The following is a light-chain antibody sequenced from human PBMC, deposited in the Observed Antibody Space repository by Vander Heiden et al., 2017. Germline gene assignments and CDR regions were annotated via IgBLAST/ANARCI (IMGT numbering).Light chain of an antibody. V-gene: IGLV7-43*01. J-gene: IGLJ2*01. Sequence: QTVLSPESSLPVSPGGTVTLTCASSTGAVNSGQYPNWFQQKPGQAPRALIYGTTNKRSWTPARFSGSLLGGKAALTLSGVQPEDEAEYYCLLYYGGVQVFGGGTKLTVL. CDR3: LLYYGGVQV. CDR2: GTT. CDR1: TGAVNSGQY.